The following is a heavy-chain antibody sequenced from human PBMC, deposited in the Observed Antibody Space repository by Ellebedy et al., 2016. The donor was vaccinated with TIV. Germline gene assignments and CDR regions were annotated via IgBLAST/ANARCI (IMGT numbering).Heavy chain of an antibody. CDR1: GFTFSGYA. CDR2: IYGSGGGI. CDR3: AKDQVAGDGRWVFDM. V-gene: IGHV3-23*01. D-gene: IGHD5-24*01. Sequence: GESLKISCAASGFTFSGYAMGWVRQTPGKGLEWVSGIYGSGGGISYSDSVKGRFTISRDNSKNTLYLHMNSLRAEDTATYYCAKDQVAGDGRWVFDMWGQGTKVTVSS. J-gene: IGHJ3*02.